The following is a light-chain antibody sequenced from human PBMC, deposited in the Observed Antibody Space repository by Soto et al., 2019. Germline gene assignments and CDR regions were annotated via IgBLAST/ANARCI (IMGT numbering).Light chain of an antibody. J-gene: IGKJ5*01. CDR1: QSVNTY. V-gene: IGKV3-11*01. CDR2: DAS. Sequence: EIVLTQSPATLSLPPGERATLSCRASQSVNTYLAWYQQKPGQAPRLLIYDASNRATGIPARFSGSGSGTDFTLTISSLESEDFAVYYCQQRSNWPPITFGQGTRLEIK. CDR3: QQRSNWPPIT.